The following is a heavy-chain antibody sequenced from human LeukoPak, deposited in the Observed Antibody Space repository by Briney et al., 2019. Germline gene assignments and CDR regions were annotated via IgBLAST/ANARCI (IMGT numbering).Heavy chain of an antibody. CDR3: ARGHSSSHYFLDH. D-gene: IGHD2/OR15-2a*01. CDR1: GFTFGAYA. CDR2: LWYDRNHK. Sequence: PGRSLRLSCEGSGFTFGAYAMHWVRQPPGKGLEWLALLWYDRNHKYYAVSVTGRFDITRDNSINTVSLAMASVTAAHTGVYFCARGHSSSHYFLDHGGQGTLVTVSS. J-gene: IGHJ4*02. V-gene: IGHV3-33*01.